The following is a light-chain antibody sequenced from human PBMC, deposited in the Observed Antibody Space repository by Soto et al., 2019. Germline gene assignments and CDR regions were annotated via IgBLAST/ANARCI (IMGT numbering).Light chain of an antibody. V-gene: IGLV2-14*01. CDR1: SSDVGAYNY. Sequence: QSALTQPASVSGSPGQSITISCTGASSDVGAYNYVSWYQQFPGKAPKLMIFEVSHWPSGVSNRFSGSKSGNTASLTISGLQAEDEADYYCSSYTTSSTLVFGGGTKVTVL. J-gene: IGLJ2*01. CDR2: EVS. CDR3: SSYTTSSTLV.